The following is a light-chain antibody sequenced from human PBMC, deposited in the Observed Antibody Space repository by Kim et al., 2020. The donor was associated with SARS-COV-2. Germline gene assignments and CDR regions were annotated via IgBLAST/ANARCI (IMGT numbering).Light chain of an antibody. J-gene: IGKJ4*01. V-gene: IGKV1-27*01. Sequence: DIQMTQSPSSLSASVGDRVTITCRASQAIDNYLAWYQQKPGEIPKLLIYGASSLQSGAPSHFSGSGSGTDFTLTISSLQPEDVATYYCQNYNTGPLTFGGGTKVDIK. CDR3: QNYNTGPLT. CDR1: QAIDNY. CDR2: GAS.